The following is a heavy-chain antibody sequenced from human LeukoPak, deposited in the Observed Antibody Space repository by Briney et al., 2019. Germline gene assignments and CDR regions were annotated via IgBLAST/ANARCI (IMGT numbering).Heavy chain of an antibody. CDR1: GFTLSSDA. CDR2: ISSSRSTI. D-gene: IGHD3-9*01. J-gene: IGHJ6*02. CDR3: ARGYDILTGSFYYYYGMDV. Sequence: PGGCLRLSCAASGFTLSSDAIGWVPPAPGKGVGWVSYISSSRSTIYYAVSVKGRFTISRDNAKNSRYLQMNSLRDEDTAVYYCARGYDILTGSFYYYYGMDVWGQGTTVTVSS. V-gene: IGHV3-48*02.